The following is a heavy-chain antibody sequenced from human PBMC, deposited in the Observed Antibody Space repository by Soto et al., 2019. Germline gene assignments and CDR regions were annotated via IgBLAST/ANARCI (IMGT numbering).Heavy chain of an antibody. Sequence: GGSLRLSCAASGFIFSSYTMHWVRQAPGKGLEWVGVITYDGSNQYYADSVKGRFTISRDNSRNMLFLQMNCLRPDDTAVYYCARAPSGSYPEFDYWGQGTLVTVSS. D-gene: IGHD1-26*01. V-gene: IGHV3-30-3*01. CDR1: GFIFSSYT. CDR3: ARAPSGSYPEFDY. CDR2: ITYDGSNQ. J-gene: IGHJ4*02.